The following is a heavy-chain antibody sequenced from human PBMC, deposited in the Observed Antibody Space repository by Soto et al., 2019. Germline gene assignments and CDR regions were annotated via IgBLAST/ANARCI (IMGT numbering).Heavy chain of an antibody. CDR3: ARDSSSWYDRYYYYGMDV. D-gene: IGHD6-13*01. Sequence: SQTLSLTCAISGDSVSSNSAAWNWIRQSPSRGLEWLGRTYYRSKWYNDYAVSVKSRITINPDTSKNQFSLQLNSVTPEDTAVYYCARDSSSWYDRYYYYGMDVWGQGITVTVSS. CDR1: GDSVSSNSAA. J-gene: IGHJ6*02. V-gene: IGHV6-1*01. CDR2: TYYRSKWYN.